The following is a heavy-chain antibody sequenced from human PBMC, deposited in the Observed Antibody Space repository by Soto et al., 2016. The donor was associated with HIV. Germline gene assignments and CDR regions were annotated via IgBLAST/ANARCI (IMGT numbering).Heavy chain of an antibody. V-gene: IGHV3-15*01. Sequence: EVQLVESGGGLVKPGGSLRLSCAASGFTFSNAWMSWVRQAPGKGLEWVGRIKSKTDGGTTDYAAPVKGRFTISRDDSKNTLYLQMNSLKTEDTAVYYCTTGHYYGSGSYPYWYFDLWGRGTLVTVSP. CDR3: TTGHYYGSGSYPYWYFDL. J-gene: IGHJ2*01. CDR2: IKSKTDGGTT. D-gene: IGHD3-10*01. CDR1: GFTFSNAW.